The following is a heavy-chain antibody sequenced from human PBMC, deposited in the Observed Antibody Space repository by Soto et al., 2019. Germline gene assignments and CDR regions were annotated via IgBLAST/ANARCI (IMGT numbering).Heavy chain of an antibody. CDR2: ISAYNGNT. CDR1: GYTFTVCY. D-gene: IGHD4-17*01. Sequence: GASVKVSCKASGYTFTVCYMHWVRQAPGQGLEWMGWISAYNGNTNYAQKLQGRVTMTTDTSTSTAYMELRSLRSDDTAVYYCARERWWTVTREEEHYYYYMDVWGKGTTVTVSS. J-gene: IGHJ6*03. CDR3: ARERWWTVTREEEHYYYYMDV. V-gene: IGHV1-18*04.